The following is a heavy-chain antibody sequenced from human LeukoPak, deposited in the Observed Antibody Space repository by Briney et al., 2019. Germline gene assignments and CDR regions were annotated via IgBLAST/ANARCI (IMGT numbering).Heavy chain of an antibody. J-gene: IGHJ4*02. CDR2: ISGRSTTI. V-gene: IGHV3-11*04. Sequence: GGSLRLSCAASGFTFSDYYMSWIRQAPGKGLEWVSYISGRSTTIYNADSAKGRFTISRDNAKNSLYLQMNSLRAEDTAVYYCARDSGYSGNSGYFDYWGQGTLVTVSS. CDR3: ARDSGYSGNSGYFDY. D-gene: IGHD4-23*01. CDR1: GFTFSDYY.